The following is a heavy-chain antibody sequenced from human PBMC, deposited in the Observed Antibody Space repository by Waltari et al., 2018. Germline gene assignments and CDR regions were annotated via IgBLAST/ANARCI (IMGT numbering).Heavy chain of an antibody. CDR1: GFNVGSNY. CDR2: VSPAGNT. CDR3: TSPPTY. Sequence: EVQLLESGGGLIQPGGSLRLSCAVSGFNVGSNYMSWVRQAPGKGLEWVSVVSPAGNTYYADSVKGRFTISRDSSDNTFSLQMNHLKVEDTAVYYCTSPPTYWGQGTQVTVSS. J-gene: IGHJ4*02. V-gene: IGHV3-53*01.